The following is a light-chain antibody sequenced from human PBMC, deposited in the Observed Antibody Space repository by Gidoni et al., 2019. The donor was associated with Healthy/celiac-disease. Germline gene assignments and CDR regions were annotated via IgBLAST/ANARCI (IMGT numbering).Light chain of an antibody. Sequence: DIVMTQSPDSLAVSLGERATINCKSSQSVVYSSNNKNYLAWYQQKPVQPPKLLIYWASTRESGVPDRFRGSGSGTDFTLTISSLQAEDVAVYYCQQYYSTLTFXGXTKVEIK. J-gene: IGKJ4*01. CDR1: QSVVYSSNNKNY. CDR3: QQYYSTLT. CDR2: WAS. V-gene: IGKV4-1*01.